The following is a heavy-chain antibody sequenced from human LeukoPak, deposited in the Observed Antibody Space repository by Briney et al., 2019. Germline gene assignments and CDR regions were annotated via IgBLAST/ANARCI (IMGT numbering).Heavy chain of an antibody. D-gene: IGHD3-22*01. CDR1: GFTFSNYG. J-gene: IGHJ4*02. CDR3: VRDHDTSGYSPNHYFDY. V-gene: IGHV3-30*03. CDR2: ISYDGSNK. Sequence: GGSLRLSCAASGFTFSNYGMQWVRQAPGKGLEWVAVISYDGSNKYYADSVKGRFTISRDNSKNTLYLQMNSLRAEDTAVYYCVRDHDTSGYSPNHYFDYWGQGTLVTVSS.